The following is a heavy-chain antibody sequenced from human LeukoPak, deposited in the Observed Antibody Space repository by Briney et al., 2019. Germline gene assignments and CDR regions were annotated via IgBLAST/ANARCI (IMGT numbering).Heavy chain of an antibody. V-gene: IGHV3-66*01. J-gene: IGHJ6*02. CDR3: ARAKQWLVQLYYYGMDV. D-gene: IGHD6-19*01. CDR2: MYTGGST. Sequence: GGSLRLSRAASGFTVSNYYMSWVRQAPGKGLEWVSVMYTGGSTYYADSVKGRFTISRDNSKNTLFLQMNSLRAEDTAVYYCARAKQWLVQLYYYGMDVWGQGTTVTVTS. CDR1: GFTVSNYY.